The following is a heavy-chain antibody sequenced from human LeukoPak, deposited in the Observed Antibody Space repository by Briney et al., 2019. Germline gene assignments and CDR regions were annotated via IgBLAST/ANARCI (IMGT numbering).Heavy chain of an antibody. CDR2: INYTGST. J-gene: IGHJ5*02. CDR3: ARGLRDSSGWWGWFDP. V-gene: IGHV4-34*01. Sequence: PSETLSLTCSVFGTFLNDYYWSWIRQTPGKGLEWIGEINYTGSTTYNPSLRSRVTISIDMSKNLFSLNLNSVTAADTAIYYCARGLRDSSGWWGWFDPWGQGTLVTVSS. D-gene: IGHD6-19*01. CDR1: GTFLNDYY.